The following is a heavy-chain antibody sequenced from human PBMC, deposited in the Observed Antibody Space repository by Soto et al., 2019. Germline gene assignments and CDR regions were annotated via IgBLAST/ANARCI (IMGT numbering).Heavy chain of an antibody. D-gene: IGHD3-10*01. CDR1: GGSISSYY. J-gene: IGHJ4*02. CDR3: TGAPNYSYFDY. V-gene: IGHV4-59*08. Sequence: PSETLSLTCTVSGGSISSYYWSWNRQPPRKGLEWIGYIYYSGSTHYNPSLKSRVPISVDTSKNQFSLKLSSVTAADTAVYYCTGAPNYSYFDYWDQGTQVTVSS. CDR2: IYYSGST.